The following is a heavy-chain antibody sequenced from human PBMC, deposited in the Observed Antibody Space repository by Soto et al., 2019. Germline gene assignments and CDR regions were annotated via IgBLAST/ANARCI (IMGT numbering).Heavy chain of an antibody. CDR3: ACIFSGGYGYGFYYYGMDV. CDR2: IYYSGST. D-gene: IGHD5-18*01. CDR1: GGSISSSSYY. J-gene: IGHJ6*02. Sequence: ETLSLTCTVSGGSISSSSYYWGWIRQPPGKGLEWIGSIYYSGSTYYNPSIKSRVTISVDTSKNQFSLKLSSVTAAVMSVYYCACIFSGGYGYGFYYYGMDVWGQGTTVT. V-gene: IGHV4-39*01.